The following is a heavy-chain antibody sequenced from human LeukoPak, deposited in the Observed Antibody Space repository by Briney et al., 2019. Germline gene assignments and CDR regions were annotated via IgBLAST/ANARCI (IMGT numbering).Heavy chain of an antibody. V-gene: IGHV4-34*01. D-gene: IGHD3-16*02. CDR2: INHSGST. J-gene: IGHJ4*02. CDR1: GGSFSGYY. CDR3: ARGSDYVWGSYRYTL. Sequence: PSETLSLTCAVYGGSFSGYYWSWLRQPPGKGLEWIGEINHSGSTNYNPSLKSRVTISVDTSKNQFSLKLSSVTAADTAVYYCARGSDYVWGSYRYTLWGQGTLVTVSS.